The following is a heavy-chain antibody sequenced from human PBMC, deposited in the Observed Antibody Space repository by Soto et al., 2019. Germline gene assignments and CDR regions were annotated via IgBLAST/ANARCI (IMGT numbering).Heavy chain of an antibody. CDR3: ARARGYDFTQNWFDP. D-gene: IGHD5-12*01. CDR1: GGTFSSYA. V-gene: IGHV1-69*13. J-gene: IGHJ5*02. Sequence: SVKVSCKASGGTFSSYAISWVRQAPGQGLEWMGGIIPIFGTANYAQKFQGRVTITADESTSTAYMELSSLRSEDTAVYYCARARGYDFTQNWFDPWGQGTLVTVSS. CDR2: IIPIFGTA.